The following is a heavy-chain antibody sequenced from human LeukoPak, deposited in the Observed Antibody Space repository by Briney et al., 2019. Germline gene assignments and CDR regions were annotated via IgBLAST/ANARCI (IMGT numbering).Heavy chain of an antibody. J-gene: IGHJ4*02. CDR2: ISYDGSNK. V-gene: IGHV3-30-3*01. CDR1: GFTFSSYA. Sequence: PGGSLRLSCAASGFTFSSYAMHWVRQAPGKGLEWVAVISYDGSNKYYADSVKGRFTISRDNSKNTLYLQMNSLRAEDTAVYYCARDAAAHYFDYWGQGTLVTVSS. CDR3: ARDAAAHYFDY. D-gene: IGHD6-25*01.